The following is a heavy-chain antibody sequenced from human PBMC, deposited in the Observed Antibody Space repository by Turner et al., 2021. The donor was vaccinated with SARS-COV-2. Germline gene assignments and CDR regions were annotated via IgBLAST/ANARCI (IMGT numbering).Heavy chain of an antibody. CDR2: SNHGGST. Sequence: VQLQQWGAGLVKPSETRSLTCADDGGSFSGYYWVGLRQPPGKGLESIRESNHGGSTNYNPVLKRRATISVDTSKNQFPLKLGSVTAADAAVYYAARGPRVVEQNTWFDPWGQGTLVTVSS. V-gene: IGHV4-34*01. CDR1: GGSFSGYY. CDR3: ARGPRVVEQNTWFDP. J-gene: IGHJ5*02. D-gene: IGHD2-15*01.